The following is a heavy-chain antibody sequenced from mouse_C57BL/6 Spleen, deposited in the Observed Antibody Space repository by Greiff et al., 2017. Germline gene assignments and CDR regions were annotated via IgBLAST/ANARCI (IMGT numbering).Heavy chain of an antibody. V-gene: IGHV1-19*01. Sequence: VQLQQSGPVLVKPGASVKMSCKASGYTFTDYYMNWVKQSHGKSLEWIGVINPYNGGTSYNQKFKGKATLTVDKSSSTAYMELNSLTSEDSAVYYCARDWGGRFDYWGQGTTLTVSS. CDR2: INPYNGGT. D-gene: IGHD4-1*01. CDR1: GYTFTDYY. CDR3: ARDWGGRFDY. J-gene: IGHJ2*01.